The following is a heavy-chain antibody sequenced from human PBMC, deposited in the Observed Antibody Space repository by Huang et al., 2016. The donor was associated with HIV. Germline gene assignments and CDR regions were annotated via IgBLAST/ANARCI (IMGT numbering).Heavy chain of an antibody. D-gene: IGHD1-20*01. CDR1: GGTFSSHT. Sequence: QVQLVQSGAELKKPGSSVKVSCKASGGTFSSHTITWVRQAPGQGFEWMGEIVPILGTGNNAQNFQGRVTITADEATATAYLELSSLKFEDTAIYYCARGLSGNIDSWGQGSLVTVSS. J-gene: IGHJ4*02. V-gene: IGHV1-69*01. CDR2: IVPILGTG. CDR3: ARGLSGNIDS.